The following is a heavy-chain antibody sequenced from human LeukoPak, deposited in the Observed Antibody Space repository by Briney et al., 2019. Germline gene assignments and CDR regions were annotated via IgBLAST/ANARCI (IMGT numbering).Heavy chain of an antibody. CDR1: GFTFSNYA. Sequence: PGGSLRLSCAASGFTFSNYARRWVRQAPGKGLEWVAAIIGSGGITYDAHSVNRRFTNSRDDSNNALYQHMNNLIALDAAVYYCARSRGLYYQCYFD. V-gene: IGHV3-23*01. CDR3: ARSRGLYYQCYFD. J-gene: IGHJ4*03. D-gene: IGHD6-19*01. CDR2: IIGSGGIT.